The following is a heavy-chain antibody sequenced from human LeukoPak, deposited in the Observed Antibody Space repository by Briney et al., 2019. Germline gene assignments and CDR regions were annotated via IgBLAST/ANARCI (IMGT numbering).Heavy chain of an antibody. D-gene: IGHD6-19*01. CDR2: ISYDGSNK. J-gene: IGHJ6*04. CDR1: GFTFSSYA. CDR3: ARDHSSATADV. V-gene: IGHV3-30*04. Sequence: GRSLRLSCAASGFTFSSYAMHWVRQAPGKGLEWVAVISYDGSNKYYADSVKGRFTISRDNSKNTLYLQMNSLRAEDTAVYYCARDHSSATADVWGKGTTVTVSS.